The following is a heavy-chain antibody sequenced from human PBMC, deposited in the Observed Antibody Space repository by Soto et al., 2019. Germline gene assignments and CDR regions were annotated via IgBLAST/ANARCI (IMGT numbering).Heavy chain of an antibody. CDR3: AKDSYDFWSGYWYANLYGMDV. D-gene: IGHD3-3*01. CDR2: ISGSGGST. J-gene: IGHJ6*02. V-gene: IGHV3-23*01. Sequence: PVGSLRLSCAASGFTFSSYAMSWVRQAPGKGLEWVSAISGSGGSTYYADSVKGRFTISRDNSKNTLYLQMNSLRAEDTAVYYCAKDSYDFWSGYWYANLYGMDVWGQGTTVTVSS. CDR1: GFTFSSYA.